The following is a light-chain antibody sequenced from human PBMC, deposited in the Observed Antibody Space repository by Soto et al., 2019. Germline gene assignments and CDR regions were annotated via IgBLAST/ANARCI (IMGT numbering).Light chain of an antibody. V-gene: IGKV3-15*01. Sequence: EIMMTQSPATLSVSPGERATLSCRASQSVSSNLAWYQQKPGQAPRLLIYGASTRTTGIPARFSGSGSGTEFTLTISSLQSEDFAVYYCQQYNNWPVTFGRGTKVEIK. CDR1: QSVSSN. J-gene: IGKJ4*01. CDR2: GAS. CDR3: QQYNNWPVT.